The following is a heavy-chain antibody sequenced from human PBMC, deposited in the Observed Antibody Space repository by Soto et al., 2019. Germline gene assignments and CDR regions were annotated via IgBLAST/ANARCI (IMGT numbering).Heavy chain of an antibody. J-gene: IGHJ3*02. Sequence: QVRLVQSGAEVKKPGSSVKVSCKASGGTFSSYTFTWVRQAPGQGLEWMGGIIPMFGIVNYAQKFQGRVTITADESTSIAYMALISLSSEDTAIYYCARHYDILTAYSIWGQGTMVTVSS. D-gene: IGHD3-9*01. CDR2: IIPMFGIV. CDR1: GGTFSSYT. V-gene: IGHV1-69*01. CDR3: ARHYDILTAYSI.